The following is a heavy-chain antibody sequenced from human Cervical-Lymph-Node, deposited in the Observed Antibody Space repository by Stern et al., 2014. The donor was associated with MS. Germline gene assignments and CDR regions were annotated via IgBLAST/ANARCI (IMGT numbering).Heavy chain of an antibody. CDR2: ISSSGSTI. D-gene: IGHD1-26*01. V-gene: IGHV3-11*01. J-gene: IGHJ4*02. CDR3: ARDLSEDYFDY. Sequence: VQLVQSGGGLVKPGGSLRLSCAASGFTFSDYYMSWIRQAPGKGLEWVSYISSSGSTIYYADPVQGRFTISRDNAKHSPVLQMNSLRAEDTAVYYCARDLSEDYFDYWGQGTLVTVSS. CDR1: GFTFSDYY.